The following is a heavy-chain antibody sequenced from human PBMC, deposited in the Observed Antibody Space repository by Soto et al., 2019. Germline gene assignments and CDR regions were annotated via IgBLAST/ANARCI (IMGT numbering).Heavy chain of an antibody. CDR1: GGSCSGYY. CDR2: INHSGIT. D-gene: IGHD2-2*02. J-gene: IGHJ5*02. V-gene: IGHV4-34*01. Sequence: SETLSVTCAVYGGSCSGYYWSWIRQPPGKGLEWIGEINHSGITNYNPSLKSRVTISVDTSKNQFSLKLSSVTAADTAVYYCARGVRVSRGSLWAAAILTSWFDPWGQGTLVTVSS. CDR3: ARGVRVSRGSLWAAAILTSWFDP.